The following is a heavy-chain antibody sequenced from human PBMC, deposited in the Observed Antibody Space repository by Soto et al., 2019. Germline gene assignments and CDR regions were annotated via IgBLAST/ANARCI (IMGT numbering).Heavy chain of an antibody. D-gene: IGHD3-3*01. J-gene: IGHJ4*02. CDR1: GGALSGYY. Sequence: LSESLSLTGAVYGGALSGYYWSWIRQPPGKGLEWIGEINHSGSTNYSPSLKSRVTILVDTSKNQFSLQLSSVTAADTAMYYCARGDFAWEPSTDYWGQGTLVTVSS. V-gene: IGHV4-34*01. CDR3: ARGDFAWEPSTDY. CDR2: INHSGST.